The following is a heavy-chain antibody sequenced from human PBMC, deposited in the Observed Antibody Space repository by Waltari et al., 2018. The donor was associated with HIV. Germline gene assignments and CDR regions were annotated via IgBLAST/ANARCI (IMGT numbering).Heavy chain of an antibody. CDR1: GGSISSDH. J-gene: IGHJ4*02. V-gene: IGHV4-59*08. Sequence: QVQLQESGPGLVKPSETLSLTCIVSGGSISSDHWSWFRQPPGKGLEWLGYISYTGSTNYNPSLRSRVVMSVDTSNNHFSLNLNSMTAADTAVYHCARHGGRYSFDYWGQGTLVTVSS. CDR2: ISYTGST. CDR3: ARHGGRYSFDY. D-gene: IGHD1-26*01.